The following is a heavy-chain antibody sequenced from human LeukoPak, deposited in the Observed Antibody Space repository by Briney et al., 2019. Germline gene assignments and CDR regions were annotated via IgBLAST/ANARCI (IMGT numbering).Heavy chain of an antibody. CDR2: ISAYNGNT. Sequence: ASVKVSCKASGYTFTSYGISWVRQAPGQGLEWMGWISAYNGNTNYAQKLQGGVTMTTDTSTSTAYMELRSLRSDDTAVYYCARASIAVAGLGHFQHWGQGTLVTVSS. CDR3: ARASIAVAGLGHFQH. V-gene: IGHV1-18*01. D-gene: IGHD6-19*01. J-gene: IGHJ1*01. CDR1: GYTFTSYG.